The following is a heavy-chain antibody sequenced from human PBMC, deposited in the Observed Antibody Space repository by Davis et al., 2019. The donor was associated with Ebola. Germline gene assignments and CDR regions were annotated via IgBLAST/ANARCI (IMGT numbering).Heavy chain of an antibody. J-gene: IGHJ4*02. CDR1: GFTFSSYG. Sequence: GESLKISCAASGFTFSSYGMSWVRHAPGKGLEWVSAISGTRGSTHYADSVKGRFTISRDNSKNTLILQMNSLRAEDTAIYYCAKEELKVFDYWGQGTLVTVSS. CDR2: ISGTRGST. D-gene: IGHD3-10*01. V-gene: IGHV3-23*01. CDR3: AKEELKVFDY.